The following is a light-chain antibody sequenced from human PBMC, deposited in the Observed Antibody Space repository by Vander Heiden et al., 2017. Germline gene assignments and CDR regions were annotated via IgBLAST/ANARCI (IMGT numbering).Light chain of an antibody. Sequence: SYVLTQPPPGSVAPGQTARITCGGNNIGRKSVHWYQQKPGQAPVLVVYDDSDRPSGIPERFSGSNSGNTATLTISRVEAGDEADYYCQVWDTSSDHVVFGGGTKLTVL. J-gene: IGLJ2*01. CDR2: DDS. V-gene: IGLV3-21*02. CDR3: QVWDTSSDHVV. CDR1: NIGRKS.